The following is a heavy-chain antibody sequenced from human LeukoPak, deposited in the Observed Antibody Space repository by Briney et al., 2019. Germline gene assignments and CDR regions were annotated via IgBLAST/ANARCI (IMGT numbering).Heavy chain of an antibody. Sequence: SETLSLTCAVSGASISSYYWSWIRRPPGKRLEWIAFIYYSGSTKYNPSLKSRVTISVDTSKNQFSLKLSSVTAADTAVYYCARARYGGNSEGYFDLWGRGTLVTVSS. CDR2: IYYSGST. D-gene: IGHD4-23*01. V-gene: IGHV4-59*01. J-gene: IGHJ2*01. CDR1: GASISSYY. CDR3: ARARYGGNSEGYFDL.